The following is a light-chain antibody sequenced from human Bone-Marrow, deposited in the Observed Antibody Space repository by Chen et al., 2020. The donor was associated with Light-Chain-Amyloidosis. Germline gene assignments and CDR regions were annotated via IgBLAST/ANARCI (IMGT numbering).Light chain of an antibody. CDR1: NIGSTS. CDR3: QVWDRSSDRPV. V-gene: IGLV3-21*02. J-gene: IGLJ3*02. CDR2: DDS. Sequence: SYVLTQPSSVSVAPGQTATIACGGNNIGSTSVHWYQQTPGQAPLLVVYDDSDRPSGIPERLSGSHSGKSATLTISRVAAGDEADYCCQVWDRSSDRPVFGGGTKLTVL.